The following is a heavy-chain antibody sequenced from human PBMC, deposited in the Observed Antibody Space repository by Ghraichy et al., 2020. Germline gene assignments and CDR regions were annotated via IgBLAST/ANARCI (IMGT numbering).Heavy chain of an antibody. CDR1: GFTFSSYS. D-gene: IGHD4-23*01. CDR2: ITSSSRTI. Sequence: GGSLRLSCVGSGFTFSSYSMNWVRQSPGKGLEWVSYITSSSRTISYADSVKGRFTISRDNAQNSLYLQMNSLRDEDTAVYYCARASRVVRFFYYEGMDVWGQGTTVTVS. CDR3: ARASRVVRFFYYEGMDV. V-gene: IGHV3-48*02. J-gene: IGHJ6*02.